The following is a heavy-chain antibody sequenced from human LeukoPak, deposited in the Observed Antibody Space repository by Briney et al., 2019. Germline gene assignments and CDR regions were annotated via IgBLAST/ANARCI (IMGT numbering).Heavy chain of an antibody. CDR1: GYSFTSYW. CDR2: IYPGDSDT. J-gene: IGHJ6*03. CDR3: ARLPMYSSGHLPDLMDV. Sequence: GESLKISCKGSGYSFTSYWIGWVRQMPGKGLEWMGIIYPGDSDTRYSPSFQGQVTISADKSISTAYLQWSSLKASDTAMYYSARLPMYSSGHLPDLMDVWGKGTTVTVSS. V-gene: IGHV5-51*01. D-gene: IGHD3-22*01.